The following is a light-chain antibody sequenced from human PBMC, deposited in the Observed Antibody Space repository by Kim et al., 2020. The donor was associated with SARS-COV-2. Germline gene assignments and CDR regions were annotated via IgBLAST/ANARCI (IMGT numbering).Light chain of an antibody. CDR2: GKN. Sequence: SSELTQDPAVSVALGQTVRITCQGDSLRSYYASWYQQKPGQAPVLVIYGKNNRPSGIPDRFSGSSSGNTASLTITVAQAEDEADYYCNSRDSSGNHWVFGGGTQLT. V-gene: IGLV3-19*01. J-gene: IGLJ3*02. CDR3: NSRDSSGNHWV. CDR1: SLRSYY.